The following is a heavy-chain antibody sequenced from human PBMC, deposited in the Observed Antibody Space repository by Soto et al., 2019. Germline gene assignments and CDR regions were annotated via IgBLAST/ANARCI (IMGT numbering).Heavy chain of an antibody. Sequence: QVQLVESGGGVVQPGGSLRLSCAASGFTFSSYGMHWVRQAPGKGLEWVAVISYDGSTKYYADSVKGRFTISRDNSKNTVYLQMKSLRAEDKAVYYCAKDESLFYYGMHVLGQGNTVNRSS. CDR2: ISYDGSTK. J-gene: IGHJ6*02. CDR3: AKDESLFYYGMHV. CDR1: GFTFSSYG. V-gene: IGHV3-30*18.